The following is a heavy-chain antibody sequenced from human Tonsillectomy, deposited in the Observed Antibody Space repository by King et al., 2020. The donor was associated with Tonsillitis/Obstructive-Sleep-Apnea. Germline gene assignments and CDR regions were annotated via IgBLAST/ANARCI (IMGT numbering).Heavy chain of an antibody. D-gene: IGHD2-2*01. CDR1: GFTFDDYG. V-gene: IGHV3-64D*06. J-gene: IGHJ4*02. CDR2: ISSNGGST. Sequence: VQLVESGGGVVRPGGSLRLSCAASGFTFDDYGMHWVRQAPGKGLEYVSAISSNGGSTYYADSVKGRFTISRDNSKNTLYLQMSSLRAEDTAVYYCVKGGDCSSISCYGDYWGQGTLVTVSS. CDR3: VKGGDCSSISCYGDY.